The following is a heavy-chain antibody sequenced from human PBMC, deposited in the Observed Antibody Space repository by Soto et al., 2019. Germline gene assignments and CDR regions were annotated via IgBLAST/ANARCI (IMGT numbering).Heavy chain of an antibody. CDR1: GFTFSSYS. Sequence: EVQLVESGGGLVKPGGSLRLSCAASGFTFSSYSMNGVLQAPVKGLAWVSSISSSSSYLYYADSVKVRFTISRDYSKNSLYLQMNSLRAEDTAVYYCARDSTDSSGSYAPFDYWGQGTLVTFSS. D-gene: IGHD3-22*01. V-gene: IGHV3-21*01. J-gene: IGHJ4*02. CDR2: ISSSSSYL. CDR3: ARDSTDSSGSYAPFDY.